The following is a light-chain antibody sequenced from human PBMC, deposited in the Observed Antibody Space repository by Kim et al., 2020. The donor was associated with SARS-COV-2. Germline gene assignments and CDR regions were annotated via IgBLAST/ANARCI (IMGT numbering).Light chain of an antibody. CDR2: GAS. CDR3: QQYSSSPAT. Sequence: SPGEEATLACRASQSVSSNYLAWYQQKPGQAPRLLIYGASSRATGIPDRFSGSGSGTDFTLTITRLEPEDFAVYYCQQYSSSPATFGQGTKVEVK. CDR1: QSVSSNY. V-gene: IGKV3-20*01. J-gene: IGKJ1*01.